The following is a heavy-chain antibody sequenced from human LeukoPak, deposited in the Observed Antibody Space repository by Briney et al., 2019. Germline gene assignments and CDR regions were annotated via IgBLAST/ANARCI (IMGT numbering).Heavy chain of an antibody. D-gene: IGHD2-2*01. CDR3: AREGVVVSAAVDY. CDR2: ISISGSTI. CDR1: GXTFSNYE. Sequence: GGSLRLSCAASGXTFSNYEMNWVRQAPGKGLEWVSYISISGSTIYYADSVKGRFTISRDNAKNSLYLQMNSLRAEDTAVYYCAREGVVVSAAVDYWGQGTLVTVSS. V-gene: IGHV3-48*03. J-gene: IGHJ4*02.